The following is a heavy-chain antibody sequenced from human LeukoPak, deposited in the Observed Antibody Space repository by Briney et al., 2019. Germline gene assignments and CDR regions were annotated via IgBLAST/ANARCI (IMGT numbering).Heavy chain of an antibody. CDR2: INHSGST. V-gene: IGHV4-34*01. J-gene: IGHJ3*02. CDR1: AGSFSGYY. D-gene: IGHD3-3*01. Sequence: SETLSLTCAVDAGSFSGYYWSWIRQPPGKGLEWIGDINHSGSTNYNPSLKSRVTISVDTSKNQFSLKLSSVTAADTAVYYCARGPNYDFWSGYDDAFDIWGQGTMVTVSS. CDR3: ARGPNYDFWSGYDDAFDI.